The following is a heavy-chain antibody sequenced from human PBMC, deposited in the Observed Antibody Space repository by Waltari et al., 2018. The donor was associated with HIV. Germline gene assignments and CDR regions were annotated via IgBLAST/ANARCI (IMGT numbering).Heavy chain of an antibody. Sequence: EVQLVESGGGLVQPGRSLRLSCAASGFTFDDYPMHWVRQSPGKGLDWVSCIRWKSGITDYGDSVKGRFTISRDNAKNSLYLQMNRLTVEDTAFYYCAKGGSHLTIFEAWFDSWGQGTLVTVSS. CDR3: AKGGSHLTIFEAWFDS. J-gene: IGHJ5*01. CDR2: IRWKSGIT. CDR1: GFTFDDYP. D-gene: IGHD3-3*01. V-gene: IGHV3-9*01.